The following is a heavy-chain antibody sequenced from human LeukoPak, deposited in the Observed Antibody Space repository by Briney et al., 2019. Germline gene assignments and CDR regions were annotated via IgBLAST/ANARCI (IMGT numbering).Heavy chain of an antibody. D-gene: IGHD2-15*01. V-gene: IGHV4-39*01. J-gene: IGHJ5*02. CDR1: GGSISSSSYY. CDR2: IYYSGST. Sequence: SETLSLTCTVSGGSISSSSYYWGWIRQPPGKGLEWIGSIYYSGSTYYNPSHKSRVTISVDTSKNQFSLKLSSVTAADTAVYYCARISDIVVVVAANWFDPWGQGTLVTVSS. CDR3: ARISDIVVVVAANWFDP.